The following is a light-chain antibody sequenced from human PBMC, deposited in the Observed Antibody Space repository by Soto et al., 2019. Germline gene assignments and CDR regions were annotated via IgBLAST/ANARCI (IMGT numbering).Light chain of an antibody. CDR1: YSNIGNND. V-gene: IGLV1-51*01. Sequence: QSVLTQPPSVSAAPGQNVTISCSGSYSNIGNNDVSWYQQFPGTVPKLLIYDNYKRPSGIPDRFSGSRSGTSATLGISGLHTWDEADYYCGTWDSSLRGVFGGGTKLTVL. J-gene: IGLJ2*01. CDR3: GTWDSSLRGV. CDR2: DNY.